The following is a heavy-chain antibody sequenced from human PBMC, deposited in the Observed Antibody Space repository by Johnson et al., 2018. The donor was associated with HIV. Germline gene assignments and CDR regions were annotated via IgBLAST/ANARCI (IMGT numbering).Heavy chain of an antibody. CDR2: ISWNSGSI. CDR1: GFTFDDYA. Sequence: EVQLVESGGGLVQPGGSLRLSCAASGFTFDDYAMHWVRQAPGKGLEWVSGISWNSGSIGYADSVKGRFTISRDNSKNTLYLQMNSLRADDTAVYYCARDPSRSPGAFDIWGQGTMVTVSS. V-gene: IGHV3-9*01. J-gene: IGHJ3*02. CDR3: ARDPSRSPGAFDI.